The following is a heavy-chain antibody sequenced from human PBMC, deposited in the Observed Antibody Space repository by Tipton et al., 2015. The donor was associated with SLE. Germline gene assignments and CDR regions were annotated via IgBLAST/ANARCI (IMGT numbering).Heavy chain of an antibody. D-gene: IGHD1-26*01. V-gene: IGHV4-59*01. Sequence: TLSLTCVVYGGSFSGNYWIWIRQPPGKGLEWIGFIYYSGSTNYNPSLKSRVTISVDTSKSQFSLKLSSVTAADTAVYYCARGSGEGDWFDPWGQGTLVTVSS. CDR1: GGSFSGNY. CDR2: IYYSGST. CDR3: ARGSGEGDWFDP. J-gene: IGHJ5*02.